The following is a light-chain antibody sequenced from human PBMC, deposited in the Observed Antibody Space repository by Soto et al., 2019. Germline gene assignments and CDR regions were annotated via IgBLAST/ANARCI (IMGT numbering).Light chain of an antibody. Sequence: QAVVTQPPSVSGAPGQRVTISCTGTSSNIGAGYDVHWYQQLPGKAPKLFIYGNSNRPSWVPHRVSGLKSATSASLAITGLQGEDEADYYCQSYDSSLRAVVFGGGTKLTVL. CDR1: SSNIGAGYD. V-gene: IGLV1-40*01. J-gene: IGLJ2*01. CDR3: QSYDSSLRAVV. CDR2: GNS.